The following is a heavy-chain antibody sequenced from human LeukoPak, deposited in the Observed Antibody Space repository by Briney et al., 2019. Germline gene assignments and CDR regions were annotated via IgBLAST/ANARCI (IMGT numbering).Heavy chain of an antibody. Sequence: ASVKVSCKASGYTFTAYYVHWVRQAPGQGLEWMGWINPNIGGTNYAQKFQGRVTMTRDTSISTAYMELSRLGSDDTAVYYCARIREWASTVGAFDYWGQGALVTVSS. CDR2: INPNIGGT. CDR3: ARIREWASTVGAFDY. V-gene: IGHV1-2*02. D-gene: IGHD4-23*01. J-gene: IGHJ4*01. CDR1: GYTFTAYY.